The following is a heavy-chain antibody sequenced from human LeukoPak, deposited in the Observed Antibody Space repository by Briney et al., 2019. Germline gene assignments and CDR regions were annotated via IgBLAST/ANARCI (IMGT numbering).Heavy chain of an antibody. V-gene: IGHV3-30*02. CDR2: TRYDGSNK. CDR3: ARARSSYGYGDAFDI. J-gene: IGHJ3*02. CDR1: GFTFSSYG. Sequence: GGSLRLSCAASGFTFSSYGMYWVRQAPGKWLEWVAFTRYDGSNKYYADSVKGRFTISRDNSKNTLYLKMNSLRAEDTAVYYCARARSSYGYGDAFDIWGQGTMVTVSS. D-gene: IGHD5-18*01.